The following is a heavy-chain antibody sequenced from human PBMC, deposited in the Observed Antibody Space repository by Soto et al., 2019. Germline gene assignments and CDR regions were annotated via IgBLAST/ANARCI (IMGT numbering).Heavy chain of an antibody. CDR1: GGTFNSYA. D-gene: IGHD6-19*01. CDR2: IIPILRST. V-gene: IGHV1-69*06. Sequence: QVQLVQSGAEVKKPGSSVKVSCKASGGTFNSYALTWVRQAPGHGLEWMGGIIPILRSTNYAQKFQGRVTITANRSTSTAYMELSSLRSDDTAVYYCARVRQPPYGSGWRSLYWDFDLWGRGTLVTVSS. J-gene: IGHJ2*01. CDR3: ARVRQPPYGSGWRSLYWDFDL.